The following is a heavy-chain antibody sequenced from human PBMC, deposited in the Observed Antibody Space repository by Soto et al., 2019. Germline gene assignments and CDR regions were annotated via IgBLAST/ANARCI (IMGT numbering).Heavy chain of an antibody. CDR2: ISSNGGST. Sequence: GGSLRLSCSASGFTFSSYAMHWVRQAPGKGLEYVSAISSNGGSTYCADSVKGRFTISRDNSKNTLYLQMSSLRAEDTAVYYCVKDYCSGGSCYYRLLADWGQGTLVTVSS. J-gene: IGHJ4*02. D-gene: IGHD2-15*01. CDR3: VKDYCSGGSCYYRLLAD. V-gene: IGHV3-64D*06. CDR1: GFTFSSYA.